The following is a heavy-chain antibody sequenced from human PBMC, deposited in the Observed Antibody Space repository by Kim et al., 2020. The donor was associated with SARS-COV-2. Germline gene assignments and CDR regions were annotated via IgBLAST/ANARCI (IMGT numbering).Heavy chain of an antibody. V-gene: IGHV1-3*01. J-gene: IGHJ4*02. Sequence: SQKFQGRVTITRDTSASTAYMELSSLRSEDTAVYYCARERGWLRNQSLDYWGQGTLVTVSS. CDR3: ARERGWLRNQSLDY. D-gene: IGHD5-12*01.